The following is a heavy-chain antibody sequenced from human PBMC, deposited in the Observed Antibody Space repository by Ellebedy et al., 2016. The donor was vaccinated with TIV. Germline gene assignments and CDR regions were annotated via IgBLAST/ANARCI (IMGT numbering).Heavy chain of an antibody. V-gene: IGHV3-23*01. CDR1: GFAFSGYA. CDR3: AKSEAGGTYLWLY. Sequence: GESLKISXAASGFAFSGYAMSWVRQAPGKGLEWVSSISYSSDITHYADSVKGRFTISRDNSKNTLYLQMNSLRAEDTAVYYCAKSEAGGTYLWLYWGQGALVTVSS. CDR2: ISYSSDIT. J-gene: IGHJ4*02. D-gene: IGHD1-26*01.